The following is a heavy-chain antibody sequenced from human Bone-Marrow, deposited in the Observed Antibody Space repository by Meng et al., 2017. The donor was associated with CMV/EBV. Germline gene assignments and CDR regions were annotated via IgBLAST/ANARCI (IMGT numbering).Heavy chain of an antibody. CDR3: ARDQYRSLSGLIY. Sequence: ASAKVTCKASGYTFTGYYMHWVRQAPGQGLEWMGWISGYNGNTNYAQKVQGRVTMTTDTSTSTAYMELTSLRSDDTAVYYCARDQYRSLSGLIYWGQGKLVTVSS. CDR2: ISGYNGNT. CDR1: GYTFTGYY. D-gene: IGHD6-6*01. V-gene: IGHV1-18*04. J-gene: IGHJ4*02.